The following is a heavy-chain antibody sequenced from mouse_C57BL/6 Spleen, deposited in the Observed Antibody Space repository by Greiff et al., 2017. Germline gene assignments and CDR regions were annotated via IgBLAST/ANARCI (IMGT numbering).Heavy chain of an antibody. Sequence: QVQLQQSGPELVKPGASVKISCKASGYTFTDYYINWVKQRPGQGLEWIGWIFPGSGSTYYNEKFKGKATLTVDKSSSTAYMLLSSLSSEDSAVYFCARRDYGSSRYFDVWGTGTTVTVSS. CDR2: IFPGSGST. D-gene: IGHD1-1*01. CDR1: GYTFTDYY. V-gene: IGHV1-75*01. J-gene: IGHJ1*03. CDR3: ARRDYGSSRYFDV.